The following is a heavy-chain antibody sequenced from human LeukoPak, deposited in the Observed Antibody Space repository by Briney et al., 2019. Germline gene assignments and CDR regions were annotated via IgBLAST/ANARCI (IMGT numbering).Heavy chain of an antibody. J-gene: IGHJ4*02. CDR3: AKAQVANIYGPGS. V-gene: IGHV3-53*01. D-gene: IGHD5-18*01. CDR2: IYSGGST. CDR1: GFTVSSNY. Sequence: GGSLRLSCAASGFTVSSNYMSWVRQAPGKGLEWVSVIYSGGSTYYADSVKGRFTISRDNSKNTLYLQMNSLRAEDTAVYYCAKAQVANIYGPGSWGQGTLVTVSS.